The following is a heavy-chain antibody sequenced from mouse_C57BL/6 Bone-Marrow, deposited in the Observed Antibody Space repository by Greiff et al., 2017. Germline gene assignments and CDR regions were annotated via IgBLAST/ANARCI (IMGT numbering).Heavy chain of an antibody. J-gene: IGHJ3*01. CDR3: TSITTAY. Sequence: VQLKQSGAELVRPGASVKLSCTASGFNFKDYYMHWVKQRPEQGLEWIGWIDPEDGDTEYASKFQGKATITADTSSNTAYLQLSSLTSEDTAVYYCTSITTAYWGQGTLVTVSA. CDR1: GFNFKDYY. CDR2: IDPEDGDT. V-gene: IGHV14-4*01. D-gene: IGHD3-1*01.